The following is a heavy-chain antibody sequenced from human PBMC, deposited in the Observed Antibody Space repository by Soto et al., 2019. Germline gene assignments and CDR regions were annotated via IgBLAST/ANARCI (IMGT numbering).Heavy chain of an antibody. CDR1: GYTFTSYG. CDR2: ISAYNGNT. J-gene: IGHJ6*02. V-gene: IGHV1-18*01. Sequence: QVPLVQSGAEVKKPGASVKVSCKASGYTFTSYGISWVRQAPGQGLEWMGWISAYNGNTNYAQKLQGRVTMTTDTSTSTAYMELRSLRSDDTAVYYCARDYRVGTPGGYYYYYGMDVWGQGTTVTVSS. CDR3: ARDYRVGTPGGYYYYYGMDV. D-gene: IGHD1-26*01.